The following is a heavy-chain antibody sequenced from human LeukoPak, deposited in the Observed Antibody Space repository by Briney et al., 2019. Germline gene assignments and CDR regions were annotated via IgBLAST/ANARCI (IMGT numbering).Heavy chain of an antibody. J-gene: IGHJ4*02. CDR2: LSGSSLTT. V-gene: IGHV3-23*01. Sequence: GGSLRLSCAASGFTFSSYALSWVRQAPGKGLEWVSHLSGSSLTTYYADSVKGRFTISRDNSKNTLSLQMNSLNADDTAVYYCAKHLRTSVWFFDSWGQGTLVTVSS. CDR1: GFTFSSYA. CDR3: AKHLRTSVWFFDS. D-gene: IGHD6-19*01.